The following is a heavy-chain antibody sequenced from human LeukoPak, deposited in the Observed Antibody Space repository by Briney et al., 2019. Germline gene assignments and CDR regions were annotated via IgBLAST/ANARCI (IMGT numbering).Heavy chain of an antibody. Sequence: GGSLRLSCAASGFTFSSYGMRWVRQAPGKGLEWVAVISYDGSNKYYADSVKGRFTISRDNSKNTLYLQMNSLRAEDTAVYYCARDSRFGELSTFDYWGQGTLVTVSS. CDR2: ISYDGSNK. D-gene: IGHD3-10*01. CDR3: ARDSRFGELSTFDY. CDR1: GFTFSSYG. V-gene: IGHV3-30*03. J-gene: IGHJ4*02.